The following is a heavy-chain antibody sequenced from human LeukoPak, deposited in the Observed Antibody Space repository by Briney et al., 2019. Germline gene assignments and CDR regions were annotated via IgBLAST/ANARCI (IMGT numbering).Heavy chain of an antibody. CDR3: ARDGPPAGLYFDN. CDR2: INQGGTEK. V-gene: IGHV3-7*01. CDR1: GFTFNTFW. D-gene: IGHD2-2*01. Sequence: GGSLILSCAASGFTFNTFWMNWVRQAPGKGLERVASINQGGTEKYYVDSVKSRFTISRDNAKNSLYLQMYSLKAEDTAVYYCARDGPPAGLYFDNWGQGTLVTVSS. J-gene: IGHJ4*02.